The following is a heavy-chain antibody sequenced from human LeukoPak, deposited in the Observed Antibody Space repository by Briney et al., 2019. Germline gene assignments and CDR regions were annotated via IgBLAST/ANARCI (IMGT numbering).Heavy chain of an antibody. Sequence: SEALSLTCAVSGGSISSGGYSWGWIRRPPGKGLEWIGYIYHSGSTYYNPSLKSRVTISVDRSKNQFSLKLSSVTAADTAVYYWASMVRGDELFDYWGQGTLVTVSS. CDR1: GGSISSGGYS. J-gene: IGHJ4*02. CDR3: ASMVRGDELFDY. V-gene: IGHV4-30-2*01. D-gene: IGHD3-10*01. CDR2: IYHSGST.